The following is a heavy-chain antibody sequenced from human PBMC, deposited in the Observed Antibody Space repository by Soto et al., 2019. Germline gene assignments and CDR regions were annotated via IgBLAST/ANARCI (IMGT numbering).Heavy chain of an antibody. CDR2: INQSGST. J-gene: IGHJ4*02. CDR1: GGSFSGYY. D-gene: IGHD5-12*01. CDR3: ARGKWLRSSFDY. Sequence: SETLSLTCAVYGGSFSGYYWSWIGQPPGKGLEWIGEINQSGSTNYNPSLKSRVTISVDTSKNQFSLKLSSVTAADTAVYYCARGKWLRSSFDYWGQGTLVTVSS. V-gene: IGHV4-34*01.